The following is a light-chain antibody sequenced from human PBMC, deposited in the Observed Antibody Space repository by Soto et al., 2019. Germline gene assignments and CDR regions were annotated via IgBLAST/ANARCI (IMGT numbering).Light chain of an antibody. CDR1: QSISRW. J-gene: IGKJ1*01. V-gene: IGKV1-5*01. CDR2: DAS. CDR3: QQYNSYSPT. Sequence: DIQMTQSPSTLSASVGDRVTITCRASQSISRWLAWDQQKPGKAPKLLIYDASSVESGVPSRFSGSGSGTEFPLTISSLQPDDFATDYCQQYNSYSPTFGQGTKVEIK.